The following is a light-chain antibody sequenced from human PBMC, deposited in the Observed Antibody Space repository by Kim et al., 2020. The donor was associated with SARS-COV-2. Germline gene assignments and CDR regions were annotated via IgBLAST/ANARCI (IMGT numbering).Light chain of an antibody. Sequence: SPGERATLSCRASHSVGRNLLAWFQQRPGQAPGLVMYAASTRVTGIPDRFSGSGSGTDFTLTISRLEPEDFAVYYCQQYASPPITFGQGTRLEIK. CDR2: AAS. J-gene: IGKJ5*01. V-gene: IGKV3-20*01. CDR3: QQYASPPIT. CDR1: HSVGRNL.